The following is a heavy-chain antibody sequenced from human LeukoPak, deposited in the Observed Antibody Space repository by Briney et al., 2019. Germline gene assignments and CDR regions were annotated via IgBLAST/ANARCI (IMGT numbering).Heavy chain of an antibody. CDR1: GGSISSYY. CDR3: ARSIVATITGVMDWFDP. Sequence: SETLSLTCTVSGGSISSYYWSWIRQPPGKGLEWIGYIYYSGSTNYNPSLKSRVTISVDTSKNQFSLKLSSVTAADTAVYYCARSIVATITGVMDWFDPWGQGTLVTVSS. CDR2: IYYSGST. J-gene: IGHJ5*02. V-gene: IGHV4-59*12. D-gene: IGHD5-12*01.